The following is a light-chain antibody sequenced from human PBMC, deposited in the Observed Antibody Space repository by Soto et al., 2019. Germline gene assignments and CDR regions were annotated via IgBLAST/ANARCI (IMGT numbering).Light chain of an antibody. CDR2: MTN. CDR1: WYNIGKNL. J-gene: IGLJ3*02. V-gene: IGLV1-47*01. CDR3: AAWDDSLRAWV. Sequence: QSVLTQPPSASGTPGQTVTISCSGGWYNIGKNLGYWYQQLPGTAPKLLIYMTNQRPSGVPDRFSGSKSGSSASLAVSGLRSVDEAVYYCAAWDDSLRAWVFGGGTKLTVL.